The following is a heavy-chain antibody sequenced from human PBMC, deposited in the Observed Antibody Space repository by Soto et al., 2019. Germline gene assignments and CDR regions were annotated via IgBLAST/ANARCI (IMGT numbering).Heavy chain of an antibody. V-gene: IGHV4-59*08. Sequence: QVQLQESGPGLVKPSETLSLTCTVSGGSISSYYWSWIRQPPGKGLEWIGYIYYSGSTNYNPSLKSRVTISVDTSKNQFSLKLSSVTAADTAVYYCARRYGQAFDCWGQGTMVPVSS. D-gene: IGHD4-17*01. CDR3: ARRYGQAFDC. J-gene: IGHJ3*01. CDR1: GGSISSYY. CDR2: IYYSGST.